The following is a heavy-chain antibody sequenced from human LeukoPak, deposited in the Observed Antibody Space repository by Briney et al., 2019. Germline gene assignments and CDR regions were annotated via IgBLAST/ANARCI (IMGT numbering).Heavy chain of an antibody. V-gene: IGHV4-61*02. J-gene: IGHJ5*02. D-gene: IGHD1-26*01. CDR3: ARAPRSGIGDRRGYWFDP. Sequence: SETLSLTCTVSGGSISSGTYYWTCLRPPAGKGLEWIGRISTTGSASYNPSLRSRVTVSADTSKNQFSLKLTSVTAADTALYYCARAPRSGIGDRRGYWFDPWGQGTLVTVSS. CDR2: ISTTGSA. CDR1: GGSISSGTYY.